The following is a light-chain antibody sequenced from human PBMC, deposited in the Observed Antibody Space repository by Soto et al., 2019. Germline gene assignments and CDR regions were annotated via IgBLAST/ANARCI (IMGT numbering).Light chain of an antibody. CDR2: GAS. J-gene: IGKJ5*01. CDR3: QQYGSSPPIT. Sequence: EILMTQSPDTLSVSPGESATLSCRASQRVYSYLAWYQQKPGQAPRLLIYGASSRATGIPDRFSGSGSGTDFTLTISRLEPEDFAVYYCQQYGSSPPITFGQGTRLEI. CDR1: QRVYSY. V-gene: IGKV3-20*01.